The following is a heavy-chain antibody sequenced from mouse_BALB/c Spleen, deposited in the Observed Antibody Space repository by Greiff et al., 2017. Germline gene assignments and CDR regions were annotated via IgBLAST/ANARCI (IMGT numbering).Heavy chain of an antibody. CDR1: GFAFSSYD. CDR3: ARQRDYYGSTLDY. CDR2: ISSGGGST. Sequence: EVQRVESGGGLVKPGGSLKLSCAASGFAFSSYDMSWVRQTPEKRLEWVAYISSGGGSTYYPDTVKGRFTISRDNAKNTLYLQMSSLKSEDTAMYYCARQRDYYGSTLDYWGQGTTLTVSS. V-gene: IGHV5-12-1*01. D-gene: IGHD1-1*01. J-gene: IGHJ2*01.